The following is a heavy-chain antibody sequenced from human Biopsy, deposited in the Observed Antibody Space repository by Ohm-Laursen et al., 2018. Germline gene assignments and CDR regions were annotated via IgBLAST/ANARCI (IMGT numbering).Heavy chain of an antibody. CDR2: IYNTETT. V-gene: IGHV4-39*01. Sequence: GTLSLTCIVSGGPISSSTTYYWAWLRQPPGKGLEWIGGIYNTETTFYNPSLKSRVTISVDTPTNQISLKVSSVTAADTPLYFCARHPTGFWFDPWGHGTLVTVSS. CDR1: GGPISSSTTYY. CDR3: ARHPTGFWFDP. J-gene: IGHJ5*02.